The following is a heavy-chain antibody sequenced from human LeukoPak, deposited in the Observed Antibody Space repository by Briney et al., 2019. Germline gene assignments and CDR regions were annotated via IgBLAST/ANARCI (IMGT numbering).Heavy chain of an antibody. CDR3: TTASRGYYTGSYFHY. J-gene: IGHJ4*02. CDR1: GFTFSNAW. Sequence: GGSLRLSCAASGFTFSNAWMSWVRQAPGKGLEWVGRIKSKTDGGTTDYAAPVKGRFTISRDDSKNTLYLQTNSLKTEDTAVYSCTTASRGYYTGSYFHYWGQRTLVTVSS. CDR2: IKSKTDGGTT. D-gene: IGHD3-3*01. V-gene: IGHV3-15*01.